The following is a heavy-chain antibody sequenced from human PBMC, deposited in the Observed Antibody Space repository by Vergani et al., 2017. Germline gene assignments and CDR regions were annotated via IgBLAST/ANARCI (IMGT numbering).Heavy chain of an antibody. Sequence: EVQLEQSGAEVKKPGESLKLSCKASGYTFTRYWIGWVRHMPGKGLEWMGIVYPGDSDTRYSPSFEGQVTISADKSTNTAYLQWRSRKASDTSTYYCARPRTVTSPYPDFQDVWGQGTAVTVSS. J-gene: IGHJ6*02. D-gene: IGHD4-17*01. CDR1: GYTFTRYW. CDR3: ARPRTVTSPYPDFQDV. V-gene: IGHV5-51*01. CDR2: VYPGDSDT.